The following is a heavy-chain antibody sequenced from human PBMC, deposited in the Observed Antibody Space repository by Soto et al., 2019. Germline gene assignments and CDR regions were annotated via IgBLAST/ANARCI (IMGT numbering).Heavy chain of an antibody. CDR1: GFTFSNAW. CDR3: LTFDSSGLHGDYYYGMDV. J-gene: IGHJ6*02. V-gene: IGHV3-15*07. Sequence: GGSLRLSCAASGFTFSNAWMNWVRQAPGKGLEWVGRIKSKTDGGTTDYAAPVKGRFTISRDDSKNTLYLQMNSLKTEDTAVYYCLTFDSSGLHGDYYYGMDVWGQGTTVTVSS. CDR2: IKSKTDGGTT. D-gene: IGHD6-19*01.